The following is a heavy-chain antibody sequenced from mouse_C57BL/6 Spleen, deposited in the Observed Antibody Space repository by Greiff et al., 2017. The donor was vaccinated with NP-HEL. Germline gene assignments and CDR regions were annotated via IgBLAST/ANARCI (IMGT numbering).Heavy chain of an antibody. J-gene: IGHJ4*01. CDR3: VRHPLYYAMDY. CDR1: GFSFNTYA. Sequence: EVKLVESGGGLVQPKGSLKLSCAASGFSFNTYAMNWVRQAPGKGLEWVARIRSKSNNYATYYADSVKDRFTISRDDSESMLYLQMNNLKTEDTAMYYCVRHPLYYAMDYWGQGTSVTVSS. CDR2: IRSKSNNYAT. V-gene: IGHV10-1*01.